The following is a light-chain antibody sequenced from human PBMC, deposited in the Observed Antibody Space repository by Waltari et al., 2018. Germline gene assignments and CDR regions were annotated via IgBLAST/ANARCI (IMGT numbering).Light chain of an antibody. CDR1: ILGNKY. J-gene: IGLJ3*02. CDR3: QALGTGAWV. Sequence: SYELTQPPSVCVSPGQTATITGSGDILGNKYAPWYQQKPGQSPLLVIYQDTKRPSGLPERFSGSKSGNAATLTISGTQAMDEADYYCQALGTGAWVFGGGTKLTVL. V-gene: IGLV3-1*01. CDR2: QDT.